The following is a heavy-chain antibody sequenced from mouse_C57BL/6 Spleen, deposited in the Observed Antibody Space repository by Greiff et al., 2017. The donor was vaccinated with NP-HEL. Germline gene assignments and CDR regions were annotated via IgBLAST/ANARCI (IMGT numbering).Heavy chain of an antibody. J-gene: IGHJ1*03. Sequence: EVKLMESGGGLVKPGGSLKLSCAASGFTFSDYGMHWVRQAPETGLEWVAYISSGSSTIYYADTVKGRFTISRDNAKNTLFLQMTSLRSEDTAMYYCARETGYFDGWGTGTTVTGSA. CDR2: ISSGSSTI. CDR3: ARETGYFDG. V-gene: IGHV5-17*01. CDR1: GFTFSDYG.